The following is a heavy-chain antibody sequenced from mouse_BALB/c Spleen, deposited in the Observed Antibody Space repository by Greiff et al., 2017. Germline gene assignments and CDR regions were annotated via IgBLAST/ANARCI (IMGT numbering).Heavy chain of an antibody. CDR2: IYPGNSDT. Sequence: VHVKQSGTVLARPGASVKMSCKASGYTFTSYWMHWVKQRPGQGLEWIGAIYPGNSDTSYNQKFKGKAKLTAVTSTSTAYMELSSLTNEDSAVYYCTRTLTTVVAKDYWGQGTTLTVSS. CDR3: TRTLTTVVAKDY. V-gene: IGHV1-5*01. J-gene: IGHJ2*01. D-gene: IGHD1-1*01. CDR1: GYTFTSYW.